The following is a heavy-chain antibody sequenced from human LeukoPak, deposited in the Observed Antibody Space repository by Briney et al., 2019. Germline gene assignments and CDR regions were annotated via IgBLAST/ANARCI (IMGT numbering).Heavy chain of an antibody. Sequence: GGSLRLSRAASGFTFSSYSMNWVRQAPGKGLEWVSSISSSSSYIYYADSVKGRFTISRDNAKNSLYLQMNSLRAEDTAVYYCAREGAAAAGASFDYWGQGTLVTVSS. V-gene: IGHV3-21*01. D-gene: IGHD6-13*01. CDR2: ISSSSSYI. CDR1: GFTFSSYS. J-gene: IGHJ4*02. CDR3: AREGAAAAGASFDY.